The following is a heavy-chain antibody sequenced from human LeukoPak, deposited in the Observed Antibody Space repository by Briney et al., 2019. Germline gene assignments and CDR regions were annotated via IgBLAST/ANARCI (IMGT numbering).Heavy chain of an antibody. Sequence: ASVKVSCKASGYTFTNYDINWVRQAPGQGLEWMGWINPNSGGTNYAQKFQGRVTMTRDTSISTAYMELSRLRSDDTAVYYCARGVIGSYYYMDVWGKGTTVTVSS. V-gene: IGHV1-2*02. CDR3: ARGVIGSYYYMDV. CDR1: GYTFTNYD. J-gene: IGHJ6*03. CDR2: INPNSGGT. D-gene: IGHD3-10*01.